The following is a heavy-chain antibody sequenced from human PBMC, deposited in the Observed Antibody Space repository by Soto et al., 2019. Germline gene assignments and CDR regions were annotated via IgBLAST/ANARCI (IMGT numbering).Heavy chain of an antibody. V-gene: IGHV4-59*01. J-gene: IGHJ6*02. CDR3: ARAGAYCGGDCYSHYYYGMDV. Sequence: QVQLQESGPGLVKPSETLSLTCTVSGGSISSYYWSWIRQPPGKGLEWIGYIYYSGSTNYNPSLKSRVTISVDTSKNQFSLKLSSVTAADTAVYYCARAGAYCGGDCYSHYYYGMDVWGQGTKVTVSS. CDR2: IYYSGST. D-gene: IGHD2-21*02. CDR1: GGSISSYY.